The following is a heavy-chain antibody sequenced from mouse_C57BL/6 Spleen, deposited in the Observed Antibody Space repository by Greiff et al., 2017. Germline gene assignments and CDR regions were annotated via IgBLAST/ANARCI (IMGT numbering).Heavy chain of an antibody. J-gene: IGHJ4*01. D-gene: IGHD2-5*01. CDR2: ISYDGSN. Sequence: EVQLVESGPGLVKPSQSLSLTCSVTGYSITSGYYWNWIRQFPGNKLEWMGYISYDGSNNYNPSLKNRISITRDTSKNQFFLKLNSVTTEDTATYYCARSNYDYAMDYWGQGTSVTVSS. CDR1: GYSITSGYY. V-gene: IGHV3-6*01. CDR3: ARSNYDYAMDY.